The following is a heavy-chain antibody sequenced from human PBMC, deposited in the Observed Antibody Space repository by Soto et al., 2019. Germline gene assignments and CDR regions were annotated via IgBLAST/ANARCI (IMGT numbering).Heavy chain of an antibody. Sequence: GASVKVSCKASGYTFTGYYMHWVRQAPGQGLEWMGWINPNSGGTNYAQKFQGWVTMTRDTSISTAYMELSRLRSDDTAVYYCARDLDSGSWPPNYYFDYWCKGPLVTVSS. D-gene: IGHD1-26*01. V-gene: IGHV1-2*04. CDR2: INPNSGGT. J-gene: IGHJ4*02. CDR1: GYTFTGYY. CDR3: ARDLDSGSWPPNYYFDY.